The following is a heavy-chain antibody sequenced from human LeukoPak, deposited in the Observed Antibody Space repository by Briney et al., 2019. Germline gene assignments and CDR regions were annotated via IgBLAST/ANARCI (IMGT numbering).Heavy chain of an antibody. D-gene: IGHD3-22*01. V-gene: IGHV3-30-3*01. Sequence: LSGRSLRLSCAASGFTFSTYVIHWVRQAPGKGLEWVAVVSYDGSNIYYADSVKGRFTISRDNAKNSLYLQMNSLRAEDTAVYYCARGHVVVVSLTYFDYWGQGTLVTVSS. CDR1: GFTFSTYV. CDR3: ARGHVVVVSLTYFDY. CDR2: VSYDGSNI. J-gene: IGHJ4*02.